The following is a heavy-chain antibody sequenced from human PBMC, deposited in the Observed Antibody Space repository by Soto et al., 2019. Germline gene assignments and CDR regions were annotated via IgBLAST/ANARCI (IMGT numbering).Heavy chain of an antibody. V-gene: IGHV3-33*08. CDR2: IWYDGSNK. D-gene: IGHD1-7*01. J-gene: IGHJ5*02. CDR1: GFTFSSYA. CDR3: ARDRVALTGTTVWFDP. Sequence: SGGSLRLSCAASGFTFSSYAISWVRQAPGKGLEWVAVIWYDGSNKYYADSVKGRFTISRDNSKNTLYLQMNSLRAEDTAVYYCARDRVALTGTTVWFDPWGQGTLVTVSS.